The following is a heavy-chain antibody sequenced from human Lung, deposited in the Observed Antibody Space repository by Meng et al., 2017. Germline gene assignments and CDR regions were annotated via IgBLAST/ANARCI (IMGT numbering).Heavy chain of an antibody. D-gene: IGHD4-11*01. CDR3: ARGPTTMAHDFDY. CDR1: GGSFSDYY. V-gene: IGHV4-34*02. J-gene: IGHJ4*02. CDR2: INHSGST. Sequence: QGQLTQWGAGLLKPLETLSLTCVVSGGSFSDYYWSWIRQPPGKGLEWIGEINHSGSTNYNPSLESRATISVDTSQNNLSLKLSSVTAADSAVYYCARGPTTMAHDFDYWGQGTLVTVSS.